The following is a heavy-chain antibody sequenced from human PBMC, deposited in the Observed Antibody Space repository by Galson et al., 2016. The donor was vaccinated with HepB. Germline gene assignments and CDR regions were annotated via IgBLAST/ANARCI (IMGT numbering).Heavy chain of an antibody. CDR1: RYTFTSYG. CDR3: ARAAGALEGGYNWFDP. V-gene: IGHV1-18*01. CDR2: ISAYNGNT. Sequence: SVKVSCKASRYTFTSYGISWVRQAPGQGLEWMGWISAYNGNTNYAQKLQGRVTMTTDTSTSTAYMELRSLRSDDTAVYYCARAAGALEGGYNWFDPWGQGTLVTVSS. J-gene: IGHJ5*02. D-gene: IGHD6-19*01.